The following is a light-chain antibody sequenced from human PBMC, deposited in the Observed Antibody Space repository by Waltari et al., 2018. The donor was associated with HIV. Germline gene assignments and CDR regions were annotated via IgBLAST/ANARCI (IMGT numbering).Light chain of an antibody. Sequence: QSALTHPASVSGSPGHSLTIPCPGTTTAFDKSKDVSWYPLHPGKAPKLIIFEDSFRPSGVSDRFSGSKSGTTASLTISGLQAEDEAYYFCVSYISSASPEFGGGTKVTVL. CDR1: TTAFDKSKD. CDR3: VSYISSASPE. J-gene: IGLJ3*02. CDR2: EDS. V-gene: IGLV2-14*01.